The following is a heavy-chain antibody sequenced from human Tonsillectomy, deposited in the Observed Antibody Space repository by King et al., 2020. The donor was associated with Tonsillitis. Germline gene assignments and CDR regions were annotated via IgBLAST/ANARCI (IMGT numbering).Heavy chain of an antibody. J-gene: IGHJ4*02. Sequence: QLQQWGAGLLKPSETLSLTCAVYGGSFSGYYWSWIRQPPGKGLEWIGEINHSGSTNYNPSLKSRVTISVDTSKNQFSLKLSSVTAADTAVYYCARTALYYYDSSGYSPPHYWGQGTLVTVSS. D-gene: IGHD3-22*01. V-gene: IGHV4-34*01. CDR1: GGSFSGYY. CDR3: ARTALYYYDSSGYSPPHY. CDR2: INHSGST.